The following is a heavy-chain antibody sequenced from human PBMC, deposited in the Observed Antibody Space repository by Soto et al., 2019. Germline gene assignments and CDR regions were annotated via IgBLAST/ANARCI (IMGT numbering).Heavy chain of an antibody. CDR3: ARVMMVSGVFDPKAALGMDV. Sequence: QVQMVQSGAEVKKPGASVRVSCKASGYNFIAYGISWVRQAPGQGLEWMGWISNYNGYTNSAQKFQGRGITTTDTATSTGYRELRSMRSDDTAVYYCARVMMVSGVFDPKAALGMDVGGQGTTVTVSS. J-gene: IGHJ6*02. CDR2: ISNYNGYT. V-gene: IGHV1-18*01. D-gene: IGHD3-16*01. CDR1: GYNFIAYG.